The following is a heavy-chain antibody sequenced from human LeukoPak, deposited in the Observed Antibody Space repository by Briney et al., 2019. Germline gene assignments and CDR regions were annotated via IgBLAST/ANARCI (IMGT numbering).Heavy chain of an antibody. Sequence: GGSLRLSCAASGFTFSTYTMYWVRHPPGKRLEWVSIIGSSGGGIHYADSVKGRFTISRDNSKNALYPQMNSLRVEDTAVYYCAIDPNWGTHSWGQGVLVTVSS. CDR3: AIDPNWGTHS. J-gene: IGHJ4*02. V-gene: IGHV3-23*01. D-gene: IGHD7-27*01. CDR1: GFTFSTYT. CDR2: IGSSGGGI.